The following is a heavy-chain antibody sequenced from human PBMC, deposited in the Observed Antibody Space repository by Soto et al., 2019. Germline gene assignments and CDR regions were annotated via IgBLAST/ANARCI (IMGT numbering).Heavy chain of an antibody. D-gene: IGHD3-22*01. CDR2: IRSSSSTI. Sequence: EVQLVESGGGLVQPGGSLRLSCAASGFTFSSYSMNWVRQAPGKGLEWVSYIRSSSSTIYYADSVKGRFTISRDNAKNSLYLQMNSLRDEDTAVYYCASDKRFDDSSPDYWGQGTLVTVSS. V-gene: IGHV3-48*02. CDR3: ASDKRFDDSSPDY. J-gene: IGHJ4*02. CDR1: GFTFSSYS.